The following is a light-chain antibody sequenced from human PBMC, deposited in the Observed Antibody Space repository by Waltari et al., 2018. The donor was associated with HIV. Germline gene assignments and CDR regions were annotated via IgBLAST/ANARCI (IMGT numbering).Light chain of an antibody. J-gene: IGKJ2*01. CDR3: LHDYIFPYT. CDR1: QGIGKD. Sequence: AIQMTQSPSSLAASIRDRVTITCRASQGIGKDLSWEQQKPGKAPNLLIYAASILQSGVSSRFSGAGSATDFTLTISNLQPEDFATYFCLHDYIFPYTFGPGTKVEI. CDR2: AAS. V-gene: IGKV1-6*02.